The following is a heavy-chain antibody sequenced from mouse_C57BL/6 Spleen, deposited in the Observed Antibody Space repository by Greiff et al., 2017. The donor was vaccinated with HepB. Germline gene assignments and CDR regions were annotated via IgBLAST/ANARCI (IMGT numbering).Heavy chain of an antibody. Sequence: QVQLQQPGAELVMPGASVKLSCKASGYTFTSYWMHWVKQRPGQGLEWIGEIDPSDSYTNYNQKFKGKSTLTVDKSSSTAYMQLSSLTSEDSAVYYCARTLSGRRYFDVWGTGTTVTVSS. CDR2: IDPSDSYT. CDR1: GYTFTSYW. J-gene: IGHJ1*03. V-gene: IGHV1-69*01. D-gene: IGHD3-2*02. CDR3: ARTLSGRRYFDV.